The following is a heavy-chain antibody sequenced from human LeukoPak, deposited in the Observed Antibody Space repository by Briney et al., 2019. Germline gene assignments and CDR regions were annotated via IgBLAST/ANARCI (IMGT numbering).Heavy chain of an antibody. J-gene: IGHJ4*02. Sequence: PGGSLRLSCAASGFTPSSYSMNWVRQAPGKGLEWVSCIGCRSSSICYADSVKGRFTISRDNAKSSLYLQINNLRAEDTAVYYCAKRDSSGSYPYYFDSWGQGTLVTVSS. V-gene: IGHV3-21*03. CDR1: GFTPSSYS. D-gene: IGHD3-22*01. CDR3: AKRDSSGSYPYYFDS. CDR2: IGCRSSSI.